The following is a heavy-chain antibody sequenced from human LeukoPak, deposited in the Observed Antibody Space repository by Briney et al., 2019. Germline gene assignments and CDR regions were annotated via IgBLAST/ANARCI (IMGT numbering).Heavy chain of an antibody. J-gene: IGHJ6*03. CDR3: ARHGVVTDYYYYYYKDV. D-gene: IGHD3-3*01. CDR2: IYYSGIT. V-gene: IGHV4-39*01. CDR1: GGSISSSSYY. Sequence: SETLSLTCTVSGGSISSSSYYWGWIRQPPGKGLEWSGSIYYSGITYYNPSLKSRVTISVDTSKNQFSLKLSSVTAADTAVSCCARHGVVTDYYYYYYKDVWGKGTTVTVSS.